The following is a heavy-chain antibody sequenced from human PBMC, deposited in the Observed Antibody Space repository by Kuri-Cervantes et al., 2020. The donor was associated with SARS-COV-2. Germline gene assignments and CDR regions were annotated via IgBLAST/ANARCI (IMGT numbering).Heavy chain of an antibody. CDR2: ISSSSSYI. V-gene: IGHV3-21*01. D-gene: IGHD3-16*01. Sequence: GGSLRLFCAASGFTFSSYSMNWVRQAPGKGLEWVSSISSSSSYISYADSMKGRFTISRDNAKNSLYLQMNSLRAEDTAVYYCARGNYVMYSRWPTAPSDYWGQGTLVTVSS. CDR1: GFTFSSYS. J-gene: IGHJ4*02. CDR3: ARGNYVMYSRWPTAPSDY.